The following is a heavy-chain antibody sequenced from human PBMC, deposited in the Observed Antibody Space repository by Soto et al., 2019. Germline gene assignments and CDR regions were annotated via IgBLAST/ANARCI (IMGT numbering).Heavy chain of an antibody. CDR2: VSFDGSNS. D-gene: IGHD2-2*01. CDR1: GFTFSNYA. J-gene: IGHJ6*02. Sequence: QVQLVESGGGVVQPGRSLRLSCAASGFTFSNYAMHWVHQAPGKGLDWVAVVSFDGSNSYYADSVKGRFTIPRDNSKNTLFLQMNSLRPEDTAVYFCARPIVPAIQNHPYYYYGLDVWGQGTTVTVSS. V-gene: IGHV3-30-3*01. CDR3: ARPIVPAIQNHPYYYYGLDV.